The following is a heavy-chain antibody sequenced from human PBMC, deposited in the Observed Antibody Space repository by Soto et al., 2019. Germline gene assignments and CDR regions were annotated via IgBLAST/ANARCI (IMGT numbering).Heavy chain of an antibody. CDR3: ASDQINQNVFDF. CDR2: MYISGST. V-gene: IGHV4-4*07. J-gene: IGHJ3*01. Sequence: SETLSLTCSVAGVSISGCYWTWIRQTAGKGLEWIGRMYISGSTNYNPSLKSRATMSIDTSKNYFSLKLRSVTAADTAVYYCASDQINQNVFDFWGQGTMVTVSS. CDR1: GVSISGCY.